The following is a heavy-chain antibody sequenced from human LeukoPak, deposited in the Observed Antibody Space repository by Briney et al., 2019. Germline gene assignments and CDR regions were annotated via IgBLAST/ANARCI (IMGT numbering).Heavy chain of an antibody. CDR1: GGSISSHY. Sequence: SETLSLTCTVSGGSISSHYWSWIRQPPGKGLEWIGYIYQTGSTYYNPSLKSRVTMSADRSKNQFSLKVTSVTAADTAVYYCARSYCSDGDCYYYSDYWGQGTLVTVSS. CDR3: ARSYCSDGDCYYYSDY. J-gene: IGHJ4*02. V-gene: IGHV4-59*11. CDR2: IYQTGST. D-gene: IGHD2-21*02.